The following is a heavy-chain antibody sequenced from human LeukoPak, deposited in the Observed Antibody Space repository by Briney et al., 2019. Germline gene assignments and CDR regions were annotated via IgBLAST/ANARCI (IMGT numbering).Heavy chain of an antibody. CDR3: ARVGCSGGSCQFDY. CDR1: GGSISSGGYS. CDR2: IYHSGST. V-gene: IGHV4-30-2*01. D-gene: IGHD2-15*01. J-gene: IGHJ4*02. Sequence: TLSLTCAVSGGSISSGGYSWSWIRQPPGKGLEWIGYIYHSGSTYYNPSLKSRVTISVDRSKNQFSLKLSSVTAADTAVYYCARVGCSGGSCQFDYWGQGTLVTVSS.